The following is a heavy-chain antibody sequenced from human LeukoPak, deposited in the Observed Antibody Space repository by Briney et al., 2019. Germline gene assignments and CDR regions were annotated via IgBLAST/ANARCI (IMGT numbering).Heavy chain of an antibody. CDR2: INQDGSVK. Sequence: GDSLRLSCAVSGFTFSSYWMIWFRQAPGKGLEWVAHINQDGSVKNYVDSVKGRFTISRDNANNFLYLQMNSLRAEDTAVYYCAKDKNWNVCDYWGRGTLVTVSS. D-gene: IGHD1-1*01. CDR1: GFTFSSYW. V-gene: IGHV3-7*01. J-gene: IGHJ4*02. CDR3: AKDKNWNVCDY.